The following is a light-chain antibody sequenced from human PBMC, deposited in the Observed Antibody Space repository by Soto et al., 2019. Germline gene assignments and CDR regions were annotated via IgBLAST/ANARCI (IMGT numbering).Light chain of an antibody. J-gene: IGKJ1*01. Sequence: DIQMTQSPSTLSASVGDRVTITCRASQSINTWLAWYQQKPGKAPRLLIYTASSLESGVPSRFSGSGSGTEFTLTISSLQPDEFATYFCQQHESYARTFGVGAKVEVK. CDR1: QSINTW. V-gene: IGKV1-5*03. CDR3: QQHESYART. CDR2: TAS.